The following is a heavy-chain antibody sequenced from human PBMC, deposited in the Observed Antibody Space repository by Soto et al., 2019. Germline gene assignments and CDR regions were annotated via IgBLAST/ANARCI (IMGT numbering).Heavy chain of an antibody. D-gene: IGHD5-12*01. CDR1: GYSFTIYW. V-gene: IGHV5-51*01. CDR2: IYPGDSDT. Sequence: GQSLKISCKGSGYSFTIYWIGWVRQMPGKGLEWMGIIYPGDSDTRYSPSFQGQVTISADKSISTAYLQWSSLKASDTAMYYCAXGSGWLQFEADYYGMDVWGQGTTVTVSS. CDR3: AXGSGWLQFEADYYGMDV. J-gene: IGHJ6*01.